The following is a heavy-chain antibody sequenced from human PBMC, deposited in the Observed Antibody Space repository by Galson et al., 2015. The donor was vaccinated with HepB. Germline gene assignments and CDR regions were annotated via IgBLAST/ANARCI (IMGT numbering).Heavy chain of an antibody. Sequence: TLSLTCTVSGGSISSGSYYWSWIRQPAGKGLEWIGRIYTSGSTNYNPSLKSRVTMSVDTSKNQFSLKLNSVTAADTAVYYCARIRGGSYGYYGYWGQGTLVTVSS. CDR1: GGSISSGSYY. V-gene: IGHV4-61*02. J-gene: IGHJ4*02. CDR3: ARIRGGSYGYYGY. CDR2: IYTSGST. D-gene: IGHD5-18*01.